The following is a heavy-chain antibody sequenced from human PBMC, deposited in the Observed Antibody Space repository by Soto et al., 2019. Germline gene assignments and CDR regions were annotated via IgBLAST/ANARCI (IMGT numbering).Heavy chain of an antibody. Sequence: TLSLTCTVSGGSISSGGYYWSWIRQHPGKGLEWIGYIYYSGSTYYNPSLKSRVTISVDTSKNQFSLKLSSVTAADTAVYYCARVDYRDNYYGMDVWGQGTTVTVYS. V-gene: IGHV4-31*03. CDR1: GGSISSGGYY. J-gene: IGHJ6*02. CDR2: IYYSGST. D-gene: IGHD4-4*01. CDR3: ARVDYRDNYYGMDV.